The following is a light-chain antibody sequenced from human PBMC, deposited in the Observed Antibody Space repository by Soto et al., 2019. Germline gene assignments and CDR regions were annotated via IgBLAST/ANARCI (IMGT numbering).Light chain of an antibody. CDR2: HAP. Sequence: EIVMTQSPATLSVSPGERATLSCRASQSVSTNVAWYQQKPARAPRLLIYHAPTRATGIPARFSGSGSGTEVTLTISSLQSEDFAVYYCQQYNEWPLTFGGGTKVEIK. CDR1: QSVSTN. CDR3: QQYNEWPLT. J-gene: IGKJ4*01. V-gene: IGKV3-15*01.